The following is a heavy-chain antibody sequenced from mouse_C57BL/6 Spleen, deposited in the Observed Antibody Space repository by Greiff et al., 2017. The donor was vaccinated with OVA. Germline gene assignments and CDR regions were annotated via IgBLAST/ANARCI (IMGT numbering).Heavy chain of an antibody. D-gene: IGHD4-1*01. J-gene: IGHJ2*01. CDR3: ARWDDY. Sequence: QVQLQQPGAELVKPGASVKLSCKASGYTFTSYWMQWVKQRPGQGLEWIGEIDPSDSYTNYNQKFKGKATLTVDTSSSTAYMQLSSLTSEDSAVYYCARWDDYWGKGITLTVSS. CDR2: IDPSDSYT. V-gene: IGHV1-50*01. CDR1: GYTFTSYW.